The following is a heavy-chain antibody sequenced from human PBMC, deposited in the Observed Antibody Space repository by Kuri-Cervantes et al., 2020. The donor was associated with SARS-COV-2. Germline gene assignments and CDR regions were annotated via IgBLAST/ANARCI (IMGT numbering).Heavy chain of an antibody. CDR2: ISWNSGST. Sequence: GGSLRLSCAASGFTFDDYAMHWVRQAPGKGLEWVSGISWNSGSTYYADSVKGRFTISRDNSKNTLYLQMNSLRAEDTAVYYCAKGRDYGDYVTWDYWGQGTLVTVSS. V-gene: IGHV3-23*01. D-gene: IGHD4-17*01. CDR1: GFTFDDYA. CDR3: AKGRDYGDYVTWDY. J-gene: IGHJ4*02.